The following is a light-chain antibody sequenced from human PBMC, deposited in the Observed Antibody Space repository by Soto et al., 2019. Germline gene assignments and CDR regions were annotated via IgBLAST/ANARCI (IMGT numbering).Light chain of an antibody. V-gene: IGKV3-20*01. CDR2: GAS. CDR1: QSVTSNY. J-gene: IGKJ1*01. Sequence: EIVLTQSPGTLSLSPGERATLSCGAGQSVTSNYLAWYQQKPGQVPRLVIFGASIRVTGIPDRFIGSGSGTDFTLTISRLEPEDFAVYYCQHYVTSLTTFGQGTKVDI. CDR3: QHYVTSLTT.